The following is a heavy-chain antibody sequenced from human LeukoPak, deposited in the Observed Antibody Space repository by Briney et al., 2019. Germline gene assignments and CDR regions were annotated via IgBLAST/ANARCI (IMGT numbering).Heavy chain of an antibody. Sequence: GGSLRLSCAASGFTFSAYWMHWVRQAPGKGLVWVSRINTDGSSPTYADSVKGRFTISRDNANNTLYLQMNSLRAEDTAVYYCARGFDIWGQGTMVTVSS. CDR1: GFTFSAYW. V-gene: IGHV3-74*01. CDR2: INTDGSSP. J-gene: IGHJ3*02. CDR3: ARGFDI.